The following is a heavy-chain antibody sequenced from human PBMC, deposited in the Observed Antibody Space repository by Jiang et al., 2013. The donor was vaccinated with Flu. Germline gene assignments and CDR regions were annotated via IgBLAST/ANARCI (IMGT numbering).Heavy chain of an antibody. Sequence: TFSNYAMSWVRQAPGKGLEWVSAISGSGGSTYYADSVRGRFTISRDNSKNTLYLQMNSLRADDTAVYYCARLGYCSSSSCLFYGMDVWGQGTTVTVSS. J-gene: IGHJ6*02. D-gene: IGHD2-15*01. CDR2: ISGSGGST. CDR3: ARLGYCSSSSCLFYGMDV. CDR1: TFSNYA. V-gene: IGHV3-23*01.